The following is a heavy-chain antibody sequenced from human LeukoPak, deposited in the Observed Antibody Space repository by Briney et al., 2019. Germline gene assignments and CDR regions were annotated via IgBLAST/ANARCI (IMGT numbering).Heavy chain of an antibody. J-gene: IGHJ6*03. CDR2: IKQDGSEK. Sequence: GGSLRLSCAVSGFTFSSWWMTWVRQAPGKGLEWVANIKQDGSEKNYVDSVKGRFTISRDNAKNSLYLQMNSLRAEDTAVYYCARDRPSRIAAFPYYMDVWGKGTTVTVSS. D-gene: IGHD6-6*01. CDR3: ARDRPSRIAAFPYYMDV. V-gene: IGHV3-7*01. CDR1: GFTFSSWW.